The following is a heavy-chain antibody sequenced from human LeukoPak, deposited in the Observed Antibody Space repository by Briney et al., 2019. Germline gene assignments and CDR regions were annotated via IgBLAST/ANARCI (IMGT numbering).Heavy chain of an antibody. J-gene: IGHJ4*02. CDR3: ATALSSGPWDY. CDR2: IYSGGST. Sequence: PGGSLRLSCAASGFIVRYSYMSWVRQAPGKGLQWVSLIYSGGSTFYADSVKGRFTISRDNSKNTLYLQTNSLRVEDTAVYYCATALSSGPWDYWGQGTLVTVSS. V-gene: IGHV3-66*02. CDR1: GFIVRYSY. D-gene: IGHD3-22*01.